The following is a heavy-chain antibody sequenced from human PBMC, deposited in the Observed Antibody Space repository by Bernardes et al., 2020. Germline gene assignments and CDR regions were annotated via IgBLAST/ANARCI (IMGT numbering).Heavy chain of an antibody. D-gene: IGHD6-13*01. CDR3: AKSTSSWGPFDY. V-gene: IGHV3-23*01. Sequence: GGSLRLSCAASGFTFSSYAMSWVRQAPGKGLEWVSAISASGGTTYYADSVKGRFTISRDNSKNTLYLQMNSLRAEDTAVYYCAKSTSSWGPFDYWGQGTLVTVSS. J-gene: IGHJ4*02. CDR2: ISASGGTT. CDR1: GFTFSSYA.